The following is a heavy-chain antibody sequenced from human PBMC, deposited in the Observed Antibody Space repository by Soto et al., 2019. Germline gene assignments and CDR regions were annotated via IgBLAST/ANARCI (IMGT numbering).Heavy chain of an antibody. CDR2: ISTFNGKT. CDR1: RYTFTSHG. CDR3: ARLLTEGATYREDAFDI. D-gene: IGHD1-26*01. J-gene: IGHJ3*02. V-gene: IGHV1-18*01. Sequence: QVQLMQSGGEVKEPGASVKVSCTTSRYTFTSHGISWVRQAPGQGLEWMGWISTFNGKTAYAQKFQGRLTMTADTRTHTAYMELRSLRADDTALYFCARLLTEGATYREDAFDIWGQGTKVTVSS.